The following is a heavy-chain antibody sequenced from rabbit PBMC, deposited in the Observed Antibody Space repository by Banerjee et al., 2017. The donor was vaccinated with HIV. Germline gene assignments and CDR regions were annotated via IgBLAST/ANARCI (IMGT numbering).Heavy chain of an antibody. J-gene: IGHJ4*01. D-gene: IGHD1-1*01. CDR2: IDTGSGST. CDR3: ARHETGTSGWNFNL. CDR1: GFDFSSNA. Sequence: QEQLQESGGGLFQPGGSLTLTCKASGFDFSSNAMSWVRQAPGEGLEWIGCIDTGSGSTVYATWVNVRFTISKTSSTTVTLQMTSLTAADTATYFCARHETGTSGWNFNLWGPGTLVTVS. V-gene: IGHV1S47*01.